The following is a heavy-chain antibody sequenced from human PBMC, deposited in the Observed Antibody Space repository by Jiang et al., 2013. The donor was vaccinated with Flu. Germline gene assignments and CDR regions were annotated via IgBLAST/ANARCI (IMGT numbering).Heavy chain of an antibody. V-gene: IGHV4-34*01. Sequence: LLKPSETLSLTCAVYGGSFSGYYWSWIRQPPGKGLEWIGEINHSGSTNYNPSLKSRVTISVDTSKNQFSLKLSSVTAADTAVYYCARASSYSSGRFDYWGQGTLVTVSS. CDR1: GGSFSGYY. CDR2: INHSGST. CDR3: ARASSYSSGRFDY. D-gene: IGHD6-19*01. J-gene: IGHJ4*02.